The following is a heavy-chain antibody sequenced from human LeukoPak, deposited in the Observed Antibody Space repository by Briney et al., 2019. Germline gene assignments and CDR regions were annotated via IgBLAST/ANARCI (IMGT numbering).Heavy chain of an antibody. CDR3: AREIAADFWSGYPDY. J-gene: IGHJ4*02. Sequence: GGSLRLSCAASGFTFSSYRMNWVRQAPGKGLEWVSSISSSSSYIYYADSVKGRFTISRDNAKNSLYLQMNSLRAEDTAVYYCAREIAADFWSGYPDYWSQGTLVTVSS. V-gene: IGHV3-21*01. CDR2: ISSSSSYI. D-gene: IGHD3-3*01. CDR1: GFTFSSYR.